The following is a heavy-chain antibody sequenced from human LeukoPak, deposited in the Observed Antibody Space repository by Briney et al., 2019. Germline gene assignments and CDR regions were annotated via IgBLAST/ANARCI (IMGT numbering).Heavy chain of an antibody. Sequence: GSLRLSCAASGFTFSNYGMHWVRQAPGKGLEWVALIWYDGGNKYYTDSVKGRFTISRDNSKNTLYLQMNSLRAEDTAVYYCARRNYYYYGMDVWGQGTTVTVSS. CDR3: ARRNYYYYGMDV. CDR2: IWYDGGNK. V-gene: IGHV3-33*08. J-gene: IGHJ6*02. CDR1: GFTFSNYG.